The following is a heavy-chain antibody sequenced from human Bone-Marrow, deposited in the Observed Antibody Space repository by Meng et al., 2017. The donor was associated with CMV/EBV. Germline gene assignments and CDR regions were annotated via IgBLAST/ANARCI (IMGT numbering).Heavy chain of an antibody. Sequence: ASVKVSCKASGYIFTGYYIHWVRQVSGQGLEWMGKMDPNSGDTNYAQKFQGRVTMTRDTSISTAYMELSRLRSDDTAVYYCARVVPASIPHYYYGMDVWGQGTTVTVSS. CDR2: MDPNSGDT. V-gene: IGHV1-2*02. CDR1: GYIFTGYY. D-gene: IGHD2-2*01. CDR3: ARVVPASIPHYYYGMDV. J-gene: IGHJ6*02.